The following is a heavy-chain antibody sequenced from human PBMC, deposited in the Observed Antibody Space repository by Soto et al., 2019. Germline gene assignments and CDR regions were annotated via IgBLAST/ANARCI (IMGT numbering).Heavy chain of an antibody. CDR3: ARPYRGVVVVAATPIASIANGAFDI. V-gene: IGHV4-34*01. D-gene: IGHD2-15*01. CDR2: INHSGST. J-gene: IGHJ3*02. CDR1: GGSFSGYY. Sequence: PSETLSLTCAVYGGSFSGYYWSWIRQPPGKGLEWIGEINHSGSTNYNPSLKSRVTISVDTSKNQFSLKLSSVTAADTAVYYCARPYRGVVVVAATPIASIANGAFDIWGQGTMVTVSS.